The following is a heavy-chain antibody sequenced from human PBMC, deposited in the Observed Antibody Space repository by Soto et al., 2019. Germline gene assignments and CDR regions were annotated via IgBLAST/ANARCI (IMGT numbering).Heavy chain of an antibody. D-gene: IGHD6-19*01. CDR3: ARDDSSGWYVGGGYFDY. J-gene: IGHJ4*02. Sequence: EASAKVSCNASRYTFTSYAMHCVRQAPGQRLEWMGWINAGNGNTKYSQKFQGRVTITRDTSASTAYMEMSRLRSEDTAVYYCARDDSSGWYVGGGYFDYWGQGTLVTVSS. CDR1: RYTFTSYA. CDR2: INAGNGNT. V-gene: IGHV1-3*01.